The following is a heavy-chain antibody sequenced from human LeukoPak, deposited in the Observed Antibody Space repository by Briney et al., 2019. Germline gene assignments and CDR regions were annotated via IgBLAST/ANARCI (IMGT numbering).Heavy chain of an antibody. CDR2: ISSSSSYI. V-gene: IGHV3-21*01. CDR1: GFTFSSYS. CDR3: ARDQSDGSGSYYSFDY. J-gene: IGHJ4*02. D-gene: IGHD3-10*01. Sequence: GGSLRLSCAASGFTFSSYSMNWVRQAPGKGLEWVSSISSSSSYIYYADSVKGRFTISRDNAKNSLYLQTNSLRAEDTAVYYCARDQSDGSGSYYSFDYWGQGTLVTVSS.